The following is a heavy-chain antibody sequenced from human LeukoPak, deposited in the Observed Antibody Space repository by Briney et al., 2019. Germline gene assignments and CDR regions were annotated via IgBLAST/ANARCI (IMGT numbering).Heavy chain of an antibody. D-gene: IGHD6-19*01. Sequence: PGGSLRLSCAASGFTFSTYAMHWVRQAPGKGLEYVSVISSNGGNTYYANSVKGRFTISRDNSKNTLYLQMGSLRGEDMAVYYCARVASSGWDAFDIWGQGTMVTVSS. CDR3: ARVASSGWDAFDI. V-gene: IGHV3-64*01. CDR2: ISSNGGNT. CDR1: GFTFSTYA. J-gene: IGHJ3*02.